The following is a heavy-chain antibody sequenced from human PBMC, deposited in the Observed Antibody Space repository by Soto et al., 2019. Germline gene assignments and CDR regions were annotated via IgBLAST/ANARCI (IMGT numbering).Heavy chain of an antibody. CDR1: GGTFSNYT. CDR3: ARSSPYIVVRKPTGNQEYYGMDV. CDR2: IIHVFGTT. Sequence: QVQLVQSGAEVKKPGSSVKVFCKASGGTFSNYTISWVRQAPGQGLEWMGGIIHVFGTTDYEQKFQGRVTITADGSTSTAYMKLSSLRSADTAVYYCARSSPYIVVRKPTGNQEYYGMDVWGQVTTVTVSS. V-gene: IGHV1-69*01. D-gene: IGHD2-2*01. J-gene: IGHJ6*02.